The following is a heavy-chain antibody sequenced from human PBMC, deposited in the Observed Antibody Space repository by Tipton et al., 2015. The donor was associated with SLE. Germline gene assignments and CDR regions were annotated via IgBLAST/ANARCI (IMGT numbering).Heavy chain of an antibody. V-gene: IGHV4-34*12. Sequence: TLSLTCSVYGDSLSGQYWSWIRQPPGKGLEWIGEVFRGGSTNYSPSLKSRVTASLDTSKMHFSLRLTSVTAADTAVYYCARVGDYYNSGSRVFDHWGQGILVTVSS. CDR3: ARVGDYYNSGSRVFDH. CDR1: GDSLSGQY. J-gene: IGHJ4*02. D-gene: IGHD3-10*01. CDR2: VFRGGST.